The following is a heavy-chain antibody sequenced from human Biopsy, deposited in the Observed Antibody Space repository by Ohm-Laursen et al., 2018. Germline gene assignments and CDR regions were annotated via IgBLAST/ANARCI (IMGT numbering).Heavy chain of an antibody. CDR1: GGSFTGYY. CDR2: INHSGST. CDR3: ARESDSSGYYYRDY. Sequence: GTLSLTYAVYGGSFTGYYWSWIRQPPGKGLEWIGEINHSGSTNYNPSLKSRVTISLDTSKNQLSLKLSSVTAADTAVYYCARESDSSGYYYRDYWGQGTLVTVSS. D-gene: IGHD3-22*01. J-gene: IGHJ4*02. V-gene: IGHV4-34*01.